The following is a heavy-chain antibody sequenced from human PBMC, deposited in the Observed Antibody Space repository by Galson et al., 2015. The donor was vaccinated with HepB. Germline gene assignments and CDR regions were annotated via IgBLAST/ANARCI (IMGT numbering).Heavy chain of an antibody. D-gene: IGHD5-12*01. CDR1: GDSVSSNSAA. CDR3: ARVEYSGYDPTRYFDY. J-gene: IGHJ4*02. CDR2: TYYRSKWYN. V-gene: IGHV6-1*01. Sequence: CAISGDSVSSNSAAWNWIRQSPSRGLEWLGRTYYRSKWYNDYAVSVKSRITINPDTSKNQFSLQLNSVTPEDTAVYYCARVEYSGYDPTRYFDYWGQGTLVTVSS.